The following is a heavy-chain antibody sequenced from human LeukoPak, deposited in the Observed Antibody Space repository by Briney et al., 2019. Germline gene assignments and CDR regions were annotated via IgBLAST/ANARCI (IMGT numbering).Heavy chain of an antibody. CDR2: IYYSGST. J-gene: IGHJ3*02. V-gene: IGHV4-59*08. CDR3: ARHPGPLTYNWNDAGAFDI. CDR1: GGSFSGYY. D-gene: IGHD1-1*01. Sequence: SETLSLTCAVYGGSFSGYYWSWIRQPPGKGLEWIGYIYYSGSTNYNPSLKSRVTISVDTSKNQFSLKLSSVTAADTAVYYCARHPGPLTYNWNDAGAFDIWGQGTMVTVSS.